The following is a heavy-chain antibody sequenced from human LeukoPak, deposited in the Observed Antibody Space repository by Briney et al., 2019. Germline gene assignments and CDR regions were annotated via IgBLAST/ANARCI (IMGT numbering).Heavy chain of an antibody. D-gene: IGHD2-15*01. J-gene: IGHJ5*02. CDR2: ISAYNGNT. V-gene: IGHV1-18*01. CDR3: AREGPGYCSGGSCYSFQWFDP. Sequence: GASVKVSCKASGYTFISYGISWVRQAPGQGLEWMGWISAYNGNTNYAQKLQGRVTMTTDTSTSTAYMELRSLRSDDTAVYYCAREGPGYCSGGSCYSFQWFDPWGQGTLVTVSS. CDR1: GYTFISYG.